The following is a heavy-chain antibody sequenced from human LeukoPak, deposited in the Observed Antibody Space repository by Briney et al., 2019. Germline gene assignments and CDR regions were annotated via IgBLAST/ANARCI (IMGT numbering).Heavy chain of an antibody. CDR2: INPSGSNT. Sequence: ASVKVSCKTSGSSFTSYYMHWVRQAPGQGLEWMGIINPSGSNTTYAQRFQGRLTMTRDTSTSTVYMELSSLRSEDAAVYYCAGGQYYYYMDVWGKGTTVTVSS. J-gene: IGHJ6*03. CDR3: AGGQYYYYMDV. V-gene: IGHV1-46*01. CDR1: GSSFTSYY.